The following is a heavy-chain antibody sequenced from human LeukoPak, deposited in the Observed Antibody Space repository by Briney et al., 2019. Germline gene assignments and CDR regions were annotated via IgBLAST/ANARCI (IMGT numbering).Heavy chain of an antibody. J-gene: IGHJ2*01. CDR1: GGSMSAYY. Sequence: SGTLSLTCTVSGGSMSAYYWSWIRQPPGKGLEWIGYVYYSGSTDYSPSLKSRVAISVDTSKNQFSLKLSSVTAADTAVYYCARAKTKVYWNFDLWGRGTLVTVSS. CDR2: VYYSGST. V-gene: IGHV4-59*08. CDR3: ARAKTKVYWNFDL.